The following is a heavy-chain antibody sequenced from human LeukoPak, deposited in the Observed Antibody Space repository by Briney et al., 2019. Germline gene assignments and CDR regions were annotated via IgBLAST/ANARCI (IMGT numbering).Heavy chain of an antibody. CDR2: INHSGST. Sequence: SETLSLTCAVYGGSFSGYYWSWIRQPPGKGLEWIGEINHSGSTNYNPSLKSRVTISVDTSKNQFSLILSSVTTADTAVYYCAREVVAAAGTVDYWGQGTLVTVSS. CDR3: AREVVAAAGTVDY. J-gene: IGHJ4*02. CDR1: GGSFSGYY. D-gene: IGHD6-13*01. V-gene: IGHV4-34*01.